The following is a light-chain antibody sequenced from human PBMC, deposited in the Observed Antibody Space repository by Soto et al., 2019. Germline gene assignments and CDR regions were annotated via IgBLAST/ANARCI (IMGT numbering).Light chain of an antibody. CDR3: QQFDDYPFT. J-gene: IGKJ3*01. CDR2: DAS. V-gene: IGKV1D-13*01. CDR1: QGISSA. Sequence: AIQLTQSPSSLSAYVGDSVSITCRASQGISSALAWYQQKPGRAPKLLIYDASSLEGGVPSRFSGSRSGTDFTLTVSSLQPEDFATYYCQQFDDYPFTSGLGTQFDIK.